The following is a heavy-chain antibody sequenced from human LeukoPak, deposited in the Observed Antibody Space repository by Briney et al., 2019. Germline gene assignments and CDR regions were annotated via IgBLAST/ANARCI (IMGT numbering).Heavy chain of an antibody. CDR3: TSVSYYGTQPPD. CDR2: FYYSGT. J-gene: IGHJ4*02. D-gene: IGHD3-10*01. Sequence: SETLSLTCTASGASISSQYWGWIGQPPGKGLEWIGNFYYSGTNYNPSLESRVTLSVDTSNNQFSLSVSSVTAADTAVYYCTSVSYYGTQPPDLGQGTLVTVSS. CDR1: GASISSQY. V-gene: IGHV4-59*11.